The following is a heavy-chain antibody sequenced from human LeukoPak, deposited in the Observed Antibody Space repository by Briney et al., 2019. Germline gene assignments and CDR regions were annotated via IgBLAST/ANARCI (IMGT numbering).Heavy chain of an antibody. CDR1: GFTFSSYW. CDR3: ARATLKVGAYPIQYFDY. V-gene: IGHV3-7*01. Sequence: QTGGSLRLSCAASGFTFSSYWMSWVRQAPGKGLEWVANIKQDGSEKYYVDSVKGRFTISRDNAKDSLYLQMNSLRAEDTAVYYCARATLKVGAYPIQYFDYWGQGTLVTVPS. D-gene: IGHD1-26*01. J-gene: IGHJ4*02. CDR2: IKQDGSEK.